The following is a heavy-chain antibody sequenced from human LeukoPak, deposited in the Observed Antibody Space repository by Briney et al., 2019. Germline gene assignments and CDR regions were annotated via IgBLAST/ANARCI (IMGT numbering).Heavy chain of an antibody. J-gene: IGHJ3*01. D-gene: IGHD5-18*01. Sequence: SGTLSLTCTVSGGSISSYFWCWIRQPAGKGREWICRIYTSGRANYNPSIKSRATMSVDKSKNQCSFVLNSVHAASRAVGCVSGGLIQLWYAFDFWGQGTMVTVSS. CDR2: IYTSGRA. CDR3: SGGLIQLWYAFDF. CDR1: GGSISSYF. V-gene: IGHV4-4*07.